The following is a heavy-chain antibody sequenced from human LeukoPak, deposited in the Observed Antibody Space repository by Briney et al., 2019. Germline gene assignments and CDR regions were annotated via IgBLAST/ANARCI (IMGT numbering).Heavy chain of an antibody. V-gene: IGHV1-69*01. D-gene: IGHD5-18*01. CDR3: ARATSANEYSYGFHFDY. Sequence: GASVKVSCKASGGTFSSYAINWVRQAPGQGLEWMGAIIPSFGTVKYAQKFQGRVTMTADESTSTAYMDLNYLRSDDTAVYFCARATSANEYSYGFHFDYWGQGTLVTVSS. CDR1: GGTFSSYA. J-gene: IGHJ4*02. CDR2: IIPSFGTV.